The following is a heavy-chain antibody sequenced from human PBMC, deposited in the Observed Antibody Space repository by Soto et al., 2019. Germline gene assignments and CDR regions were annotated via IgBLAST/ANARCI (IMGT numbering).Heavy chain of an antibody. J-gene: IGHJ4*02. Sequence: SSTLSLTCSVSVGSVSNKTYYWIWIRHPPGKRLEWIGYVYYSGTTNYNPSLKSRVTISVDLSKNQFSLKLSSVTTADTALYYCARTTAVPNTLRSRYFFDYWGQGTLVTVSS. CDR1: VGSVSNKTYY. D-gene: IGHD4-17*01. CDR2: VYYSGTT. V-gene: IGHV4-61*01. CDR3: ARTTAVPNTLRSRYFFDY.